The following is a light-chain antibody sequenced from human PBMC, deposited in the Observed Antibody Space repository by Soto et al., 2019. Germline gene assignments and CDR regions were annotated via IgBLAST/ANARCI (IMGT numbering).Light chain of an antibody. CDR1: QSVGSL. CDR3: QQYGSSTGT. J-gene: IGKJ1*01. Sequence: ELVMTQSPSTLSVSPVESFSLSFRASQSVGSLVAWYQQKMGQAPRLLMYGASDRATGIPDRFSGSGSGTDFTLTISRLEPEDFAVYYCQQYGSSTGTFGQGTKVDIK. CDR2: GAS. V-gene: IGKV3-20*01.